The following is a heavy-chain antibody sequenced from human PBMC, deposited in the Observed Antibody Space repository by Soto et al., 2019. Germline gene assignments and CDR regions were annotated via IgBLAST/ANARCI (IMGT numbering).Heavy chain of an antibody. D-gene: IGHD5-12*01. Sequence: SLTCTVSGGSISRYYWNWFRQPPGKGLEWIGYIYYSGSTNYNPSLKSRVTISVDTTKNQFSLKLSSVTAADTAVYYCARGWRDYDSGARYYYYNVMVVWGQGTTVTVSS. J-gene: IGHJ6*02. CDR2: IYYSGST. CDR1: GGSISRYY. CDR3: ARGWRDYDSGARYYYYNVMVV. V-gene: IGHV4-59*01.